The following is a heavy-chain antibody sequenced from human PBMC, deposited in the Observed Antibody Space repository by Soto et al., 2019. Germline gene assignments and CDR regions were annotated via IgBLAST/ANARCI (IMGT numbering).Heavy chain of an antibody. CDR2: IYHSGST. D-gene: IGHD2-2*01. CDR1: GYSIGSCCY. CDR3: ARASVKYCSSTPCYTRYYFVY. V-gene: IGHV4-38-2*01. J-gene: IGHJ4*02. Sequence: LQMLCHPRAVAGYSIGSCCYRRWIRQPPGKGLEWIGSIYHSGSTYYNPSLKSRVTISVDTSKNQFSLKLSSVTAADTAVYYCARASVKYCSSTPCYTRYYFVYWGQGTLVTVSS.